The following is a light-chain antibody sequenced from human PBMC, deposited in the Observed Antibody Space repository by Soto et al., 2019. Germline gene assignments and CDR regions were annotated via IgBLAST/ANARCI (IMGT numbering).Light chain of an antibody. CDR2: GAS. CDR1: QSFSSSY. CDR3: QQYGSSPFT. V-gene: IGKV3-20*01. J-gene: IGKJ3*01. Sequence: EIVLTQSPGTLSLSPGERATLSCRASQSFSSSYLAWYQQKPGKAPRLLIYGASSRATGIPDRFSGSGSGTDFTLTISRLEPEDVAVYYCQQYGSSPFTFGPGTKVDI.